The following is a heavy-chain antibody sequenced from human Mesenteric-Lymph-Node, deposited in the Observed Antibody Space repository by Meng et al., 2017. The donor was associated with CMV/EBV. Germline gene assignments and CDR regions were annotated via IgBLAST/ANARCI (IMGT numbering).Heavy chain of an antibody. D-gene: IGHD3-10*01. CDR1: GYTFTSYD. V-gene: IGHV1-8*01. Sequence: ASVKVSCKASGYTFTSYDINWVRQATGQGLEWMGWMNPNSGNTGYAQKFQGRVTMTRNTSISTAYMGLSSLRSEDTAVYYCARAQFGGDAFDIWGQGTMVTISS. J-gene: IGHJ3*02. CDR2: MNPNSGNT. CDR3: ARAQFGGDAFDI.